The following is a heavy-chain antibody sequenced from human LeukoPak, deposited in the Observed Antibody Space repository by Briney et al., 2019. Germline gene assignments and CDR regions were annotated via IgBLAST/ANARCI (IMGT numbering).Heavy chain of an antibody. CDR1: GFPFSSYW. J-gene: IGHJ6*02. Sequence: GGSLRLSCAASGFPFSSYWMHWVRQAPGKGLVWLSHVSRDGTYGNYADSVKARFSISRDNDKNTVYLQMNSLRAEDTAVYYCVRGTLAWDGVDVWGQGTPVTVSS. V-gene: IGHV3-74*01. CDR2: VSRDGTYG. CDR3: VRGTLAWDGVDV. D-gene: IGHD1-14*01.